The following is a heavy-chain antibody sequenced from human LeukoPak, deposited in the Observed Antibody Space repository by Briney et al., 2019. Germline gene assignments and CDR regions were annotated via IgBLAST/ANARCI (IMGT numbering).Heavy chain of an antibody. D-gene: IGHD5-24*01. Sequence: GGSLRLSCAASGFTFSSYSMNWVRQAPGKGLEWVSSISSSSSYIYYADSVKGRFTISRDNAKNSLYLQMNSLRAEDTAVYYCARAPLVDGAFDIWGLGTMVTVSS. V-gene: IGHV3-21*01. CDR2: ISSSSSYI. CDR1: GFTFSSYS. J-gene: IGHJ3*02. CDR3: ARAPLVDGAFDI.